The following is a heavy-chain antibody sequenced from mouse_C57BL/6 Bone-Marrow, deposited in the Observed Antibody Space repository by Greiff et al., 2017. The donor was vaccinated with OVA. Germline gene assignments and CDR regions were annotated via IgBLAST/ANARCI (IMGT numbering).Heavy chain of an antibody. Sequence: EVQLVESGGDLVKPGGSLKLSCAASGFTFSSYGMSWVRQTPDKRLEWVATISSGGSYTYYPDSVKGRFTISRDNAKNTLYLQMSSLKSEDTAMYYCAREGYGYFDYWGQGTTLTVSS. J-gene: IGHJ2*01. D-gene: IGHD2-14*01. CDR1: GFTFSSYG. V-gene: IGHV5-6*01. CDR3: AREGYGYFDY. CDR2: ISSGGSYT.